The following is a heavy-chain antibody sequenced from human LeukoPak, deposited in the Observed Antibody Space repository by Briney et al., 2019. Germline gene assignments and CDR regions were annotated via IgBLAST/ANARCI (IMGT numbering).Heavy chain of an antibody. CDR1: GFTFKNFW. J-gene: IGHJ4*02. CDR2: INPDGSIT. V-gene: IGHV3-74*01. D-gene: IGHD2-8*01. CDR3: ATTRGCTTTRCNRAFDC. Sequence: PGGSLRLSCAASGFTFKNFWMHWVRQAPGKGLVWVSRINPDGSITDYADSVMGRFTISRDNAKDTLYLGMNSLTPGDTATYYCATTRGCTTTRCNRAFDCWGQGTLVAVSS.